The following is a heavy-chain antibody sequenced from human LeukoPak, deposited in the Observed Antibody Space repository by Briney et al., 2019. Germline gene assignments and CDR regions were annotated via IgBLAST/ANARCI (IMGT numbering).Heavy chain of an antibody. J-gene: IGHJ4*02. CDR2: ISSSSTYI. CDR1: GFTFSSYS. Sequence: GGSLRLSCVASGFTFSSYSMNWVRQAPGKGLEWVSSISSSSTYIYYADSVKGRFTLSRDNAKNSLYLQMNSLRAEDTAVYYCARGEGDYGGNFVGDYWGQGTLVTVSS. D-gene: IGHD4-23*01. V-gene: IGHV3-21*01. CDR3: ARGEGDYGGNFVGDY.